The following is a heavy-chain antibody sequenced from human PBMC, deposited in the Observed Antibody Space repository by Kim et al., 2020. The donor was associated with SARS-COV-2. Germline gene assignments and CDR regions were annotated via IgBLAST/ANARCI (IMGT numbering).Heavy chain of an antibody. D-gene: IGHD6-13*01. V-gene: IGHV1-24*01. CDR3: ATGYSSSWYVY. Sequence: TIYEQKFPGRVTMTEDTSTDTAYMELSSLRSEDTAVYYCATGYSSSWYVYWGQGTLVTVSS. J-gene: IGHJ4*02. CDR2: T.